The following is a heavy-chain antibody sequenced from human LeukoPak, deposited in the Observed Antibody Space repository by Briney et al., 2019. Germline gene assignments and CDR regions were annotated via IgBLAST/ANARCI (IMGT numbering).Heavy chain of an antibody. CDR1: GGSVSSGSYY. Sequence: SETLSLTCTVSGGSVSSGSYYWSWIRQPPGKGLEWIGYIYYSGSTNYNPSLKSRVTISVDTSKNQFSLKLSSVTAADTAVYYCARVSSPVTTSFDYWGQGTLVTVSS. CDR3: ARVSSPVTTSFDY. CDR2: IYYSGST. D-gene: IGHD4-11*01. V-gene: IGHV4-61*01. J-gene: IGHJ4*02.